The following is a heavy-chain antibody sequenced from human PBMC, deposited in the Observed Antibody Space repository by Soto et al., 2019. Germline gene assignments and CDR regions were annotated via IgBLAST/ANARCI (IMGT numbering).Heavy chain of an antibody. CDR3: ARDTAMATRYNWFDP. J-gene: IGHJ5*02. V-gene: IGHV3-21*01. CDR1: GSTFSSYS. CDR2: ISSSSSYI. D-gene: IGHD5-18*01. Sequence: NPGGSLRLSCAASGSTFSSYSMNWVRQAPGKGLEWVSSISSSSSYIYYADSVKGRFTISRDNAKNSLYLQMNSLRAEDTAVYYCARDTAMATRYNWFDPWGQGTLVTVSS.